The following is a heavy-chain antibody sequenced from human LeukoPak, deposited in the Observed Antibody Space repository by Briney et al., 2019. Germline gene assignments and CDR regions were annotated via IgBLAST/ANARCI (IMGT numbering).Heavy chain of an antibody. CDR3: ARDAGHQLSRRNYYAMDV. D-gene: IGHD2-2*01. V-gene: IGHV4-4*02. CDR1: GGSISSSNW. J-gene: IGHJ6*02. Sequence: SGTLSLTCAVSGGSISSSNWWSWVRQPPGKGLQWIGEIYHSGSTNYNPSLKSRVTISVDTSKNQFSLKLSSVTAADTAVYYCARDAGHQLSRRNYYAMDVWGQGTTVTVSS. CDR2: IYHSGST.